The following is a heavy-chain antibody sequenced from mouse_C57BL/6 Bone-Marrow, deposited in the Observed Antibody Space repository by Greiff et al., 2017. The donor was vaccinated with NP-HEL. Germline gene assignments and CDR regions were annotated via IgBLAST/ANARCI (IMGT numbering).Heavy chain of an antibody. CDR2: IYPGDGDT. CDR3: ARSKTGSFDY. Sequence: VQLQQSGPELVKPGASVKISCKASGYAFSSSWMNWVKQRPGKGLEWSGRIYPGDGDTNYNGKFKGKATLTADKSSSTAYMQLSSLTSEDSAVYFCARSKTGSFDYCGQDTTLTVSS. J-gene: IGHJ2*01. CDR1: GYAFSSSW. D-gene: IGHD4-1*01. V-gene: IGHV1-82*01.